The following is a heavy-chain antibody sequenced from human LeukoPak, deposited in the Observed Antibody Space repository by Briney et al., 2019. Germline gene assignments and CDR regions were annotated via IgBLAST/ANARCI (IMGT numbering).Heavy chain of an antibody. V-gene: IGHV4-39*07. CDR2: VYYTGSP. D-gene: IGHD1-26*01. CDR1: GDSLSNPYYY. Sequence: SEPLSLTCTLSGDSLSNPYYYWGWIRQPPGKGLEWIQSVYYTGSPYYDPSLKSRVTISLDMSKNQFSLRVNSLTAADTAVYYCVRDRRQWELRGDFDCWGQGTLVTVSS. CDR3: VRDRRQWELRGDFDC. J-gene: IGHJ4*02.